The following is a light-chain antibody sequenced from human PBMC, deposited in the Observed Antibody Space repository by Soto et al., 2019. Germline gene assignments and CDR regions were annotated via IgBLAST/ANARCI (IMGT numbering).Light chain of an antibody. Sequence: DLQMTQSPSVMSASVGDRVTIACRASQGISKSLAWFQQKPGKVPKRLIYGASSWQSGVPSRFSGSGSGTEFTLTISSLQPEDFATYYCLQYNSYPRTFGQGTKLEIK. CDR1: QGISKS. CDR3: LQYNSYPRT. CDR2: GAS. J-gene: IGKJ2*01. V-gene: IGKV1-17*03.